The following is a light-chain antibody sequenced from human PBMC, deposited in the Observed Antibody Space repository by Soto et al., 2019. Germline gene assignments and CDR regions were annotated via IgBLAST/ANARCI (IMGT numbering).Light chain of an antibody. J-gene: IGLJ2*01. Sequence: SYELTQPPSVSVAPGETARISCGGNNIGSKGVHWYQQKPGQAPVVVIYSDTDLPPVIPERFSGSNSANMATLTISRVEAGDEADYYCQVRDSGSAHVLFGGGTKLTVL. CDR3: QVRDSGSAHVL. V-gene: IGLV3-21*01. CDR1: NIGSKG. CDR2: SDT.